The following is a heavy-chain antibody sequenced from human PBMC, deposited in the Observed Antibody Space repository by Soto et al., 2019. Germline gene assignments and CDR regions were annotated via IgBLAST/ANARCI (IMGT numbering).Heavy chain of an antibody. CDR3: AKGIVVLSPDDDDINYDYNSMDV. J-gene: IGHJ6*02. CDR1: GFTFSAYY. CDR2: ISSSSRHT. D-gene: IGHD2-2*01. Sequence: QVQLVESGGGLVKPGGSLRLSCAASGFTFSAYYMTWIRQAPGKGLEWLSYISSSSRHTNYADSVKGRFTISRDNAKNSRFLQMNRLRAEDTALYYCAKGIVVLSPDDDDINYDYNSMDVWGQGTTVTVSS. V-gene: IGHV3-11*06.